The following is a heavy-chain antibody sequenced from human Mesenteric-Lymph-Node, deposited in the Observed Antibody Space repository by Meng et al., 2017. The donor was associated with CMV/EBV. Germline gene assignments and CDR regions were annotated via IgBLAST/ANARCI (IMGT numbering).Heavy chain of an antibody. CDR1: GFTFSKFW. D-gene: IGHD4-17*01. CDR3: AATVTGGMDV. CDR2: INEDGGAT. V-gene: IGHV3-74*01. J-gene: IGHJ6*02. Sequence: GESLKISCAASGFTFSKFWMHWVRQTPGKGLVWVSHINEDGGATNYADSVRGRFTISRDNAKNKLYLEMNSLRAEDTALYYCAATVTGGMDVWGQGTTVTVSS.